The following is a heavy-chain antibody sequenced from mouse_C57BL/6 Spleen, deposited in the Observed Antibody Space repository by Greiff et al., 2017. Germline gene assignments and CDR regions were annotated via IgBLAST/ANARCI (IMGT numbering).Heavy chain of an antibody. J-gene: IGHJ1*03. CDR1: GYTFTSYG. CDR2: IYPRSGNT. CDR3: ARKEGITGEWYFDV. D-gene: IGHD4-1*01. Sequence: QVHVKQSGAELARPGASVKLSCKASGYTFTSYGISWVKQRTGQGLEWIGEIYPRSGNTYYNAKFKGKATLTADTSSSTAYMELRSLTSEDSAVYFCARKEGITGEWYFDVWGTGTTVTVSS. V-gene: IGHV1-81*01.